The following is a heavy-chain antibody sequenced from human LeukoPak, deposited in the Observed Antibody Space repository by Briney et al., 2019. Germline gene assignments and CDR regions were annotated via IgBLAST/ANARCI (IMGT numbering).Heavy chain of an antibody. CDR3: ARDLGDYDFWSGSRRGDAFDI. CDR2: ISAYNGNT. J-gene: IGHJ3*02. D-gene: IGHD3-3*01. Sequence: ASVKVSCKASGGTFSSYAISWVRQAPGQGLEWMGWISAYNGNTNYAQKLQGRVTMTTDTSTSTAYMELRSLRSDDTAVYYCARDLGDYDFWSGSRRGDAFDIWGQGTMVTVSS. V-gene: IGHV1-18*01. CDR1: GGTFSSYA.